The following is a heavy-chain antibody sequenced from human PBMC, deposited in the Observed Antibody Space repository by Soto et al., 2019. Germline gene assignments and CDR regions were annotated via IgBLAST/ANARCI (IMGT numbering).Heavy chain of an antibody. J-gene: IGHJ3*02. D-gene: IGHD3-3*01. CDR3: ARDRDYDFWSGSNAFDI. V-gene: IGHV3-21*01. CDR1: GFTFSSYS. Sequence: ESGGGLVKPGGSLRLSCAASGFTFSSYSMNWVRQAPGKGLEWVSSISSSSSYIYYADSVKGRFTISRDNAKNALYLQMNSLRAEDTAVYYCARDRDYDFWSGSNAFDIWGQGTMVTVSS. CDR2: ISSSSSYI.